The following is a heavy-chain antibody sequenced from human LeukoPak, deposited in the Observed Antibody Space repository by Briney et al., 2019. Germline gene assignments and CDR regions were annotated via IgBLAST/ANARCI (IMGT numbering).Heavy chain of an antibody. CDR1: VYTFTGYH. CDR2: INPNNGGT. CDR3: AGARGEGYYIDV. J-gene: IGHJ6*03. V-gene: IGHV1-2*02. Sequence: ASVKVSCKASVYTFTGYHMHWMRPAPGQGLEWMGWINPNNGGTHYAQQFQGRVTMTRDTSITTAYMDLSSLRSDDTAVYYCAGARGEGYYIDVWGKGTTVTVSS.